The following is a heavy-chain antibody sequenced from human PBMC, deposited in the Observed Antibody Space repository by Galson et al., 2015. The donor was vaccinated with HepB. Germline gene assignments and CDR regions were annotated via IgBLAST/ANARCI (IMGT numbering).Heavy chain of an antibody. CDR3: ARAKEGRGYFDY. CDR1: GDSISTDRW. V-gene: IGHV4-4*02. D-gene: IGHD3-10*01. Sequence: LSLTCAVSGDSISTDRWWSWVRQPPGEGLACIGEASHSGGTNYRPSLKRRVTISVDKSKNQFSLKLTSVTAADTAVYYCARAKEGRGYFDYWGQGTLVTVSS. CDR2: ASHSGGT. J-gene: IGHJ4*02.